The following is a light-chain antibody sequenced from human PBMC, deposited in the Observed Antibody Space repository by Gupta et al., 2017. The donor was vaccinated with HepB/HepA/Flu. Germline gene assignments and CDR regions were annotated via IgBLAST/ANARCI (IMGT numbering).Light chain of an antibody. CDR1: QDVNNNY. Sequence: DTVLTQSPGTLSLSPGERATLSCRATQDVNNNYLSWYQQRRGQAPRLLIYGASSRATGIPDRFSGSGSGTDSTLIINRLEPEDFAVYYCQQDGNSPLTFGQGTKVEI. J-gene: IGKJ1*01. CDR3: QQDGNSPLT. V-gene: IGKV3-20*01. CDR2: GAS.